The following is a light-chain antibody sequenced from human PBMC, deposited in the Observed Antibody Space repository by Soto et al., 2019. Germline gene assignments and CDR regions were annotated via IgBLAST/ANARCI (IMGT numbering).Light chain of an antibody. Sequence: EIVLTQSPGTLSLSPGERATLSCRASQSLSSTYLAWYQQKPGQAPRVLIYGASSRATGIPDRFSGSGSGTDFTLTITRLEPEDFAIYYFQQYGSSPLTFGGGTRVEIK. V-gene: IGKV3-20*01. CDR2: GAS. CDR3: QQYGSSPLT. J-gene: IGKJ4*01. CDR1: QSLSSTY.